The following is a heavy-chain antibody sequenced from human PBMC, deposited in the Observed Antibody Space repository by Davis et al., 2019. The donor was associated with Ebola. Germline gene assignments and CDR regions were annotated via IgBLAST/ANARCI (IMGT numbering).Heavy chain of an antibody. D-gene: IGHD6-19*01. CDR3: VGYSSGWSDWFDP. J-gene: IGHJ5*02. CDR2: IYYSGST. CDR1: GGSVSSGSYY. Sequence: SETLSLTCTVSGGSVSSGSYYWSWIRQPPGKGLEWIGSIYYSGSTYYNPSLKSRVTISVDTSKNQFSLKLSSVTAADTAVYYCVGYSSGWSDWFDPWGQGTLVTVSS. V-gene: IGHV4-39*01.